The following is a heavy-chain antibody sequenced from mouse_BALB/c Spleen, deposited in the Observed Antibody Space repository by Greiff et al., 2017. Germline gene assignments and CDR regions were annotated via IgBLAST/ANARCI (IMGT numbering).Heavy chain of an antibody. Sequence: VQLKESGGGLVQPGGSRKLSCAASGFTFSSFGMHWVRQAPEKGLEWVAYISSGSSTIYYADTVKGRFTISRDNPKNTLFLQMTSLRSEDTAMYYCARDYYGSSYVNYAMDYWGQGTSVTVSS. V-gene: IGHV5-17*02. CDR2: ISSGSSTI. J-gene: IGHJ4*01. CDR1: GFTFSSFG. D-gene: IGHD1-1*01. CDR3: ARDYYGSSYVNYAMDY.